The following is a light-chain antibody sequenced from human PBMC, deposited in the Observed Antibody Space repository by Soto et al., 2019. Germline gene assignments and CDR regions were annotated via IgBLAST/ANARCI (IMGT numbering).Light chain of an antibody. Sequence: QSVLTQPPSASGTPGQRVTISCSGSTSNIGVNYIYWYQQVPGTAPKPLIYRNIERPSGVPDRFSGSKSGTSASLAITGLQTEDEADYYCQSFDSALLAYVFGTGTKLTVL. CDR1: TSNIGVNY. CDR3: QSFDSALLAYV. V-gene: IGLV1-47*01. CDR2: RNI. J-gene: IGLJ1*01.